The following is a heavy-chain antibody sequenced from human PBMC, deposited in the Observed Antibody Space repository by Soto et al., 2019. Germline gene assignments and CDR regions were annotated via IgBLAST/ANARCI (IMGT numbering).Heavy chain of an antibody. D-gene: IGHD3-3*01. CDR2: IWYDGSNK. J-gene: IGHJ4*02. V-gene: IGHV3-33*01. CDR1: GFTFSSYG. Sequence: QVQLVESGGGVVQPGRSLRLSCAASGFTFSSYGMHWVRQAPGKGLEWVAVIWYDGSNKYYADSVKGRFTISRDNSKNTLYLEMNSLRVEDTAVYYCARDWNFCSGYFSFIFDCWGQGTLVTVSS. CDR3: ARDWNFCSGYFSFIFDC.